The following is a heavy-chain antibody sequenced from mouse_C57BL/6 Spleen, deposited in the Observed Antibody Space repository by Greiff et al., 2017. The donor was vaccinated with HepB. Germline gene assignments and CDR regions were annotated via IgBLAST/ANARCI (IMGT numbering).Heavy chain of an antibody. J-gene: IGHJ2*01. V-gene: IGHV1-69*01. Sequence: QVQLQQPGAELVMPGASVKLSCKASGYTFTSYWMHWVKQRPGQGLEWIGEIDPSDSYTNYNQKFKGKSTLTVAKSSSTAYMQLSSLPSEDSAVYYCARGHYYGSSYPYFDDWGQGTTLTVSS. CDR1: GYTFTSYW. D-gene: IGHD1-1*01. CDR3: ARGHYYGSSYPYFDD. CDR2: IDPSDSYT.